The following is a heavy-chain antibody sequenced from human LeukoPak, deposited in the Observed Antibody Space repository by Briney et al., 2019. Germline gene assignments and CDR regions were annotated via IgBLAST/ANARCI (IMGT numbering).Heavy chain of an antibody. Sequence: PSETLSLTCAVYGGSLSGHYWSWIRQPPGKGLEWIGESNHSGSTNYNPSLKSRVTISVDTSKKQFSLKLSSVTAADTAVYYCSLATTVYDAFDIWGQGTMVTVSS. J-gene: IGHJ3*02. CDR3: SLATTVYDAFDI. CDR2: SNHSGST. D-gene: IGHD4-17*01. CDR1: GGSLSGHY. V-gene: IGHV4-34*01.